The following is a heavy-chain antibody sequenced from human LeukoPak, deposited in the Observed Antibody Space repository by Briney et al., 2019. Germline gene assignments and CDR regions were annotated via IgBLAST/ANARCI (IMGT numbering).Heavy chain of an antibody. V-gene: IGHV3-15*01. CDR1: EFSFSNAW. CDR2: IKSETAGGTT. Sequence: GGSLRLSCAVSEFSFSNAWMSWVRQAPGKGLEWVGRIKSETAGGTTDYAAPVKGRFTLSRDDSKNTLYLQMNSLKTEDTAVYYCTTASAHLLLWLGDLPFDIWGQGTMVTVSS. CDR3: TTASAHLLLWLGDLPFDI. D-gene: IGHD3-10*01. J-gene: IGHJ3*02.